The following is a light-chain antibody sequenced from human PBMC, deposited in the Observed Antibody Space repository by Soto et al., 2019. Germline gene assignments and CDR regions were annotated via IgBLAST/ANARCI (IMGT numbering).Light chain of an antibody. V-gene: IGKV1-9*01. Sequence: DIQLTQSPSFLSASVGDRVTITCRASQGISSYLAWYQQKPGKAPTLLIYAASTLQSGVPSRFSGSGSGTEFTLTISSLQPEDFATYYCQQLNNYPITFGQGTRLEIK. J-gene: IGKJ5*01. CDR1: QGISSY. CDR3: QQLNNYPIT. CDR2: AAS.